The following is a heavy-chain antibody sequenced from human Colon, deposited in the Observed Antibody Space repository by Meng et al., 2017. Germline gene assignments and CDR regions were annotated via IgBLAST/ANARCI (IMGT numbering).Heavy chain of an antibody. CDR1: GYTFTRYP. J-gene: IGHJ4*02. CDR2: ISAGNGNT. V-gene: IGHV1-3*01. D-gene: IGHD3-10*01. CDR3: AGGEEGDT. Sequence: QVQPAHSGAGVKKPGAPVKVSCKTSGYTFTRYPIHWVRQAGGLRLEWMGLISAGNGNTKYSQKFHGRVTITRNTAAITSYREISDLTSVDTSVYWCAGGEEGDTWGQGTLVTVSS.